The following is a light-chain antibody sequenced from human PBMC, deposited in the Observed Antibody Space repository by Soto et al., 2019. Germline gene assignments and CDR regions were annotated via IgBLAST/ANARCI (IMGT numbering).Light chain of an antibody. V-gene: IGLV2-8*01. CDR1: SSDVGGYNS. CDR3: SSYAGSNNLL. Sequence: QSALTQPPSASGSPGQSVTISCTGTSSDVGGYNSVSWYQQHTGKAPKLLIYEVFKRPSGVPDRFSGSKSGNTASLSVSGLQDDDEADYYCSSYAGSNNLLFGGGTKLTVL. CDR2: EVF. J-gene: IGLJ2*01.